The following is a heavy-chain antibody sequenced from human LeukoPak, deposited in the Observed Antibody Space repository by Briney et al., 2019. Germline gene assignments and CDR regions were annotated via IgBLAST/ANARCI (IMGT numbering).Heavy chain of an antibody. CDR1: GYVFTKDW. CDR2: INRDGSET. Sequence: GGSLRLSRAASGYVFTKDWMGWVRQAPGKGVEGVANINRDGSETYYVDSVKGRFTISRDNAKDSLYLQMNSLRAEDTAVYYCARYGYKNGLDYWGQGTLVPVSS. D-gene: IGHD5-24*01. J-gene: IGHJ4*02. V-gene: IGHV3-7*01. CDR3: ARYGYKNGLDY.